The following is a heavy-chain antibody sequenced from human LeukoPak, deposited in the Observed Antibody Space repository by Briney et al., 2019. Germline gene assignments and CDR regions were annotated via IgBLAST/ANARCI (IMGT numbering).Heavy chain of an antibody. Sequence: PGGSLRLSCAASGFTFSSYEMNWVRQAPGKGLEWVSYISSSGSTIYYADSVKGRFTISRDNAKNSLYLQMNSLRAEDTAVYYCARDQAQRGASGSKSPGYWGQGTLVTVSS. CDR2: ISSSGSTI. CDR3: ARDQAQRGASGSKSPGY. J-gene: IGHJ4*02. V-gene: IGHV3-48*03. CDR1: GFTFSSYE. D-gene: IGHD3-22*01.